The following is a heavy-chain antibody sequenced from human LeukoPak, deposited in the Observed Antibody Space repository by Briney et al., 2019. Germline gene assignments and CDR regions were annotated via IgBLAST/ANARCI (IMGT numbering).Heavy chain of an antibody. Sequence: GASVKVSCKASGGGFTRYVISWVRQAPGQGLEWMGGIIPIFGTANYAQKFQGRVTITADESTSTAYVELSSLRFEDTAVYYCARAPRGGPHMDVWGKGTTVIVSS. D-gene: IGHD3-16*01. V-gene: IGHV1-69*13. CDR1: GGGFTRYV. J-gene: IGHJ6*03. CDR2: IIPIFGTA. CDR3: ARAPRGGPHMDV.